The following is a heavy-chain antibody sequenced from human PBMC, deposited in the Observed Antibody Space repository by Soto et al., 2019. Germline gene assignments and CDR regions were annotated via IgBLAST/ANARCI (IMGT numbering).Heavy chain of an antibody. J-gene: IGHJ6*04. V-gene: IGHV5-51*01. CDR1: GYSFTIYL. CDR2: IYPGDSDT. CDR3: ARLMGYCSGGSCFAMDV. D-gene: IGHD2-15*01. Sequence: GESLNISGTGSGYSFTIYLIGWVRQLPGKGLEWMGIIYPGDSDTRYSPSFQGQVTISADKSISTAYLQWSSLKASDTAMYYCARLMGYCSGGSCFAMDVWGKGTTVTVSS.